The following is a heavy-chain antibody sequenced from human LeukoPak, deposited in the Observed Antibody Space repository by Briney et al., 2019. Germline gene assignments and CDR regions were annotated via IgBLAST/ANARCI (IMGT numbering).Heavy chain of an antibody. CDR2: ISYDGSNK. CDR3: ARDLYDSSGPGY. Sequence: GGSLRLSCAASGFTFSRYALHWVRQAPGKGLEWVAAISYDGSNKYYADSVKGRFTISRDNSKNTLYLQMNSLRAEDTAVYYCARDLYDSSGPGYWGQGTLVTVSS. D-gene: IGHD3-22*01. J-gene: IGHJ4*02. V-gene: IGHV3-30*14. CDR1: GFTFSRYA.